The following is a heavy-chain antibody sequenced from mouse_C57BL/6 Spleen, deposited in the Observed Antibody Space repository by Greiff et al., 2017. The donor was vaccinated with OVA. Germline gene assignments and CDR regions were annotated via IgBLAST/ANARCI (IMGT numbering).Heavy chain of an antibody. Sequence: QVQLKESGAELVRPGASVKLSCKASGYTFTDYYINWVKQRPGQGLEWIARIYPGSGNTYYNEKFKGKATLTAEKSSSTAYMQLSSLTSEDSAVYFCARYYGYDEAMDYWGQGTSVTVSS. D-gene: IGHD2-2*01. V-gene: IGHV1-76*01. CDR1: GYTFTDYY. CDR2: IYPGSGNT. CDR3: ARYYGYDEAMDY. J-gene: IGHJ4*01.